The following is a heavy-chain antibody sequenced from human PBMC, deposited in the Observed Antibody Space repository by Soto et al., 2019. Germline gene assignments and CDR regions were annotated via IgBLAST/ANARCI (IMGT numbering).Heavy chain of an antibody. J-gene: IGHJ4*02. D-gene: IGHD3-3*01. Sequence: EVQLVESGGGLVKPGGSLRLSCAASGFTFSNAWMSWVRQAPGKGLEWVGRIKSKTDGGTTDYAAPVKGRFTISRDDSKNTLYLQMNSLKTEDTAVYYCTTMGPSYYDFWSGYYTVDYWGQGTLVTVSS. CDR1: GFTFSNAW. CDR3: TTMGPSYYDFWSGYYTVDY. V-gene: IGHV3-15*01. CDR2: IKSKTDGGTT.